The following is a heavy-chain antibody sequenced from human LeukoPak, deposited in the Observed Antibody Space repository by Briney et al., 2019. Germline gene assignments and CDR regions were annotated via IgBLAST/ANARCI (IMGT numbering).Heavy chain of an antibody. CDR2: ISSSSSYI. Sequence: PGGSLRLSCAASGFTFSSYSMNWIRQAPGKGLEWVASISSSSSYIYYADSVKGRFTISRDNAKTSLYLQMNSLRAEDTAVYYCARGDAAAGTVDYWGQGTLVTVSS. D-gene: IGHD6-13*01. J-gene: IGHJ4*02. CDR1: GFTFSSYS. V-gene: IGHV3-21*01. CDR3: ARGDAAAGTVDY.